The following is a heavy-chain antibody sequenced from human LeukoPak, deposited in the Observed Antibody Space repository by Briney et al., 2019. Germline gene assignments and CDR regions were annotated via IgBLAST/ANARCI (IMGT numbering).Heavy chain of an antibody. D-gene: IGHD3-10*01. CDR2: VNSGGSST. CDR1: GFTFSSYW. Sequence: GGSLRLSCAASGFTFSSYWMHWVRQAPGKGLVWVSRVNSGGSSTTYADSVKGRFTISRDNAKNTLYLQMNSLGAEDTAVYYCAKDLKVDSGSYSHYYYGMDVWGQGTTVTVSS. J-gene: IGHJ6*02. V-gene: IGHV3-74*01. CDR3: AKDLKVDSGSYSHYYYGMDV.